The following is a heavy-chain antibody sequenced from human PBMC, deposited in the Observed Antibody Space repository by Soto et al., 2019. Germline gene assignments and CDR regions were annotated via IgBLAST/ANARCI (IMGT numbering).Heavy chain of an antibody. Sequence: LSLTCAASGFTFSSYAMSWVRQAPGKGLEWVSAISGSGGSTYYADSVKGRFTISRDNSKNTLYLQMNSLRAEDTAVYYCAKGLLGRVQYFQHWGQGTLVTVSS. V-gene: IGHV3-23*01. D-gene: IGHD1-1*01. CDR2: ISGSGGST. J-gene: IGHJ1*01. CDR3: AKGLLGRVQYFQH. CDR1: GFTFSSYA.